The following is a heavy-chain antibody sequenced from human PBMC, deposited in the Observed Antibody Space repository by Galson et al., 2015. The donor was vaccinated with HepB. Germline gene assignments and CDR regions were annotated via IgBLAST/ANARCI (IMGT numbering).Heavy chain of an antibody. CDR2: ISYSGGT. D-gene: IGHD6-25*01. V-gene: IGHV4-30-4*01. CDR1: GGSISSGDYY. J-gene: IGHJ6*02. Sequence: LSLTCTVSGGSISSGDYYWNWIRQSPGKGLEWIGYISYSGGTYYNPSLKSRVTISVDTSKNQFSLRLTSVTAADTAVYYCARDSGVENYGMDVWGQGTRSPSP. CDR3: ARDSGVENYGMDV.